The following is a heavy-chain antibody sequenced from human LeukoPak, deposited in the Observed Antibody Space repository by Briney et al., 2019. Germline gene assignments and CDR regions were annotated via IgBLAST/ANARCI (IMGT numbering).Heavy chain of an antibody. D-gene: IGHD3-22*01. CDR1: GGTFSSYA. CDR3: ARDHILDYYDSSGYYYFGY. CDR2: IIPIFGTA. V-gene: IGHV1-69*13. J-gene: IGHJ4*02. Sequence: GASVKVSCKASGGTFSSYAISWVRQAPGQGLEWMGGIIPIFGTANYAQKFQGRVTITADESTSTAYMELSSLRSEDTAVYYCARDHILDYYDSSGYYYFGYWGQGTLVTVSS.